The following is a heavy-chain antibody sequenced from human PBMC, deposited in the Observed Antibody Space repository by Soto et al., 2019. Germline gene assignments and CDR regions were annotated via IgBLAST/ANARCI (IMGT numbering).Heavy chain of an antibody. V-gene: IGHV1-69*12. J-gene: IGHJ4*02. Sequence: QVQLVQSGAEVKKPGSSVKVSCKASGGTFSSYAISWVRQAPGQGLEWMGGIIPIFGTANYAQKFQGRVTITADESTSTAYMELSSLRSEDTAEHYSARESRYCSGGSCYFLPGIDYWGQGTRVTVSS. D-gene: IGHD2-15*01. CDR3: ARESRYCSGGSCYFLPGIDY. CDR2: IIPIFGTA. CDR1: GGTFSSYA.